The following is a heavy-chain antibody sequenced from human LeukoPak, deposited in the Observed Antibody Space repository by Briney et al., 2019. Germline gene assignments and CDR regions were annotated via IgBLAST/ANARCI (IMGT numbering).Heavy chain of an antibody. CDR1: GYTFTTYG. CDR2: VSAYNGNT. CDR3: ASNDYYDSSGYYYSGNAFDI. J-gene: IGHJ3*02. D-gene: IGHD3-22*01. V-gene: IGHV1-18*01. Sequence: GASVKVSCKASGYTFTTYGISWVRQAPGQGLEWMGWVSAYNGNTNYAQKLQGGVTMTTDTSANTAYMELGSLRSDDTAVYYCASNDYYDSSGYYYSGNAFDIWGQGTMVTVSS.